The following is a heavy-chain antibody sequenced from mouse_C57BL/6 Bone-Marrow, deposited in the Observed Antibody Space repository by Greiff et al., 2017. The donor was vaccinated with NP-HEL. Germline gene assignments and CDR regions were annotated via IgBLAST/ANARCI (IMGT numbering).Heavy chain of an antibody. Sequence: VQLQQSGAELVRPGASVKLSCTASGFNIKDYYMHWVKQRPEQGLEWIGWIDPENGDTEYASKFQGKATITADTSSNTAYLQLSSLTSEDTAVYYCTTLPGFAYWGQGTLVTVSA. V-gene: IGHV14-4*01. J-gene: IGHJ3*01. CDR3: TTLPGFAY. CDR2: IDPENGDT. CDR1: GFNIKDYY.